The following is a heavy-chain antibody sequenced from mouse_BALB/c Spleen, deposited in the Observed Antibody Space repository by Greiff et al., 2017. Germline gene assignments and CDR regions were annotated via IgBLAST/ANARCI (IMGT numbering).Heavy chain of an antibody. D-gene: IGHD2-2*01. Sequence: EVQLVESGPGLVKPSQSLSLTCTVTGYSITSDYAWNWIRQFPGNKLEWMGYISYSGSTSYNPSLKSRISITRDTSKNQFFLQLNSVTTEETATYYWARAYGYDYYAKDYRGQGTSVNGPS. CDR1: GYSITSDYA. CDR3: ARAYGYDYYAKDY. J-gene: IGHJ4*01. V-gene: IGHV3-2*02. CDR2: ISYSGST.